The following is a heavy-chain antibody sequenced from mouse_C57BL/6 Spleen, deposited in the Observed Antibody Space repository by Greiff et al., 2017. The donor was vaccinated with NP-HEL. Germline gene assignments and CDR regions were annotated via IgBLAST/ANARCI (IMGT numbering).Heavy chain of an antibody. D-gene: IGHD2-4*01. CDR2: IDPENGDT. CDR1: GFNFKDDY. CDR3: TTIYYDYDGN. J-gene: IGHJ2*01. Sequence: VQLQQSGAELVRPGASVKLSCTASGFNFKDDYMHWVKQRPEQGLEWIGWIDPENGDTEYASKFQGKATITADTSSNTAYLQLSSLTSEDTAVYYCTTIYYDYDGNWGQGTTLTVSS. V-gene: IGHV14-4*01.